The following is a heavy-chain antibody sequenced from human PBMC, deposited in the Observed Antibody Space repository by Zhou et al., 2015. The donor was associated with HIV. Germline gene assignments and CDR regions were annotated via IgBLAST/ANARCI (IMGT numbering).Heavy chain of an antibody. J-gene: IGHJ6*02. Sequence: QVQLVQSGAEVKKPGASVKVSCKASGYTFTSYYIHWVRQAPGQGLEWMGIINPSGGGTSYAQKFQGRLTMTRDTSTSTVYMELSSLRSEDTAVYYCARGDRAVPAAIGGYFAMDVWGQGTTVTVSS. V-gene: IGHV1-46*01. CDR2: INPSGGGT. CDR1: GYTFTSYY. D-gene: IGHD2-2*02. CDR3: ARGDRAVPAAIGGYFAMDV.